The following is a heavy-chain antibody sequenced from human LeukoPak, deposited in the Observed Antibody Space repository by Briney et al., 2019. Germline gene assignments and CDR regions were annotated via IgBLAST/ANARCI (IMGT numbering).Heavy chain of an antibody. CDR2: INHSGST. J-gene: IGHJ6*03. CDR3: ARAIIVVVPAATRYYYYMDV. CDR1: GGSFSGYY. Sequence: SETLSLTCAVYGGSFSGYYWSWIRQPPGKGLEWIGEINHSGSTNYNPSLKSRVTISVDTSKNQFSLKLSSVTAADTAAYYCARAIIVVVPAATRYYYYMDVWGKGTTVTVSS. D-gene: IGHD2-2*01. V-gene: IGHV4-34*01.